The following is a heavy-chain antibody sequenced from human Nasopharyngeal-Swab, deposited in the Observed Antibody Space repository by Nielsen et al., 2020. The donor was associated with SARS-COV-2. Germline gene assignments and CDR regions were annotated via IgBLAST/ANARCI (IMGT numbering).Heavy chain of an antibody. CDR3: ANSIAAPGTYYYYGMDV. J-gene: IGHJ6*02. CDR2: INPNSGGT. D-gene: IGHD6-13*01. CDR1: GYTFTGYY. Sequence: ASVKVSCKASGYTFTGYYMHWVRQAPGQGLEWMGWINPNSGGTNYAQKFQGRVTMTRDTSISTAYMELSRLRSDDTAVYYCANSIAAPGTYYYYGMDVWGQGTTVAVSS. V-gene: IGHV1-2*02.